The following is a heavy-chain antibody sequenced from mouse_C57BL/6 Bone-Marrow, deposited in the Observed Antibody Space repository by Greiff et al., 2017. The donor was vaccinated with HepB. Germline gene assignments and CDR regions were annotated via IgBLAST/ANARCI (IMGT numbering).Heavy chain of an antibody. CDR1: GFSLTSYA. Sequence: VHLVESGPGLVAPSQSLSITCTVSGFSLTSYAISWVRQPPGKGLEWLGVIWTGGGTNYNSALKSRLSISKDNSKSQVFLKMNSLQTDDTARYYCARNYYGSREGNYFDYWGQGTTLTVSS. D-gene: IGHD1-1*01. V-gene: IGHV2-9-1*01. CDR3: ARNYYGSREGNYFDY. CDR2: IWTGGGT. J-gene: IGHJ2*01.